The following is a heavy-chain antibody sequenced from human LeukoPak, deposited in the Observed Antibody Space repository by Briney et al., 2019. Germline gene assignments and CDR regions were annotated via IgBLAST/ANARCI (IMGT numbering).Heavy chain of an antibody. J-gene: IGHJ6*02. V-gene: IGHV3-30*18. CDR2: ISFDGSNK. CDR1: GFTFSSYG. CDR3: AKVPRYGSGRAYYYGMDV. Sequence: GGSLRLSCAASGFTFSSYGIHWVRQAPGKGLEWSALISFDGSNKFYADSVKGRLNISRDNSKNTLYLQMNSLRAEDTAVYYCAKVPRYGSGRAYYYGMDVWGQGTTVTVSS. D-gene: IGHD3-10*01.